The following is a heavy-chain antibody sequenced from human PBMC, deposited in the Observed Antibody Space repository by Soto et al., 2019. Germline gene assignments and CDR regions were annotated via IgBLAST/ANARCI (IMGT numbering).Heavy chain of an antibody. CDR1: GFSFSISP. CDR3: ARDPKTSGGQHWAFNYFDS. V-gene: IGHV3-30-3*01. D-gene: IGHD7-27*01. Sequence: GGSLRLSCAASGFSFSISPMHWVRQAPGKGPEWVALISYDGTNKFYADSVKGRFTISRDNSKSTLYLQVDSLRPEDAAVYYCARDPKTSGGQHWAFNYFDSWGQGTLLTGSS. J-gene: IGHJ4*02. CDR2: ISYDGTNK.